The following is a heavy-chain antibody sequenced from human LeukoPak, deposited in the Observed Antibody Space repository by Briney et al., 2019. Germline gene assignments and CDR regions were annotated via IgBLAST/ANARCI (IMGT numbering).Heavy chain of an antibody. D-gene: IGHD3-22*01. J-gene: IGHJ3*02. CDR3: ASEGDSSGYYSDAFDI. Sequence: GESLKISCKGSGYSFTSYWIGWVRQMPGKGLEWMGIIYPGDSDTRYSPSFQGQVTISADKSISTAYLQWSSLKASDTAMYYCASEGDSSGYYSDAFDIWGQGTMVTVSS. V-gene: IGHV5-51*01. CDR1: GYSFTSYW. CDR2: IYPGDSDT.